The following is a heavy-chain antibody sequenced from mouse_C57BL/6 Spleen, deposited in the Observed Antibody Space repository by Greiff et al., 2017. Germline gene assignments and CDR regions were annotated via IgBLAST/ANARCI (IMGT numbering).Heavy chain of an antibody. CDR2: FDPNSGGT. J-gene: IGHJ4*01. CDR1: GYTFTSYW. Sequence: QVQLQQPGAELVKPGASVKLSCKASGYTFTSYWMPWVKQRPGRGLAWIGRFDPNSGGTKYNEKFKSKATLTVDKPSSTAYMQLSSLTSEDSAVYYCARSDYYAMDYWGQGTSVTVSS. V-gene: IGHV1-72*01. CDR3: ARSDYYAMDY.